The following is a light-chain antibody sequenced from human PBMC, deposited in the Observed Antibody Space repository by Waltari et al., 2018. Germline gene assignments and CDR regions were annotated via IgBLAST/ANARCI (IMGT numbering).Light chain of an antibody. Sequence: EIVLTQSPGTRSLSPGERATLSCRARQSVSRTYLAWYQQKPGQAPRLLIYVASRRATGVPDRFSGSGSGPDFTLTISRLEPEDFAVYYCQYYGGSYSFGQGTKLEIK. CDR2: VAS. J-gene: IGKJ2*01. CDR3: QYYGGSYS. CDR1: QSVSRTY. V-gene: IGKV3-20*01.